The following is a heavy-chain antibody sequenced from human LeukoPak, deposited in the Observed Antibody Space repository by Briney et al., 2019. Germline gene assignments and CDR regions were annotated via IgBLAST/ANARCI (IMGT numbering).Heavy chain of an antibody. Sequence: GGSLRLSCAASGFTFSSYGMHWVRQAPGKGLEWVAVISYDGSNKYYADSVKGRFTISRDNSKNTLYLQMNSLRAEDTAVYYCARGLSDYGEIDPWGQGTLVTVSS. D-gene: IGHD4-17*01. CDR3: ARGLSDYGEIDP. V-gene: IGHV3-30*03. J-gene: IGHJ5*02. CDR1: GFTFSSYG. CDR2: ISYDGSNK.